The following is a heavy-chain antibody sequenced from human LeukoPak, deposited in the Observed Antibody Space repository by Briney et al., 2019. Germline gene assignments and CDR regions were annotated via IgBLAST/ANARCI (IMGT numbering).Heavy chain of an antibody. J-gene: IGHJ3*02. CDR1: GGSISSYY. CDR3: ARGLRIAARADAFDI. CDR2: IYYSGST. V-gene: IGHV4-59*01. Sequence: SETLSLTCIVSGGSISSYYWSWIRQPPGKGLECIGYIYYSGSTNYNPSLKSRVTISVDTSKNQFSLKLSSVTAADTAVYYCARGLRIAARADAFDIWGQGTMVTVSS. D-gene: IGHD6-6*01.